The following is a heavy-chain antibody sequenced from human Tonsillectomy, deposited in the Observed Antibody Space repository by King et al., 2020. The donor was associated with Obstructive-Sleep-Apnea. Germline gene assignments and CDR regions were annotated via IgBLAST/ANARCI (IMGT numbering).Heavy chain of an antibody. CDR1: GFSLSTSGMC. Sequence: TLKESGPALVKPTQTLTLTCTFSGFSLSTSGMCVSWIRQPPGKALEWLALIDWDDDKYYSTSLKTRLTISKDTSKNQVVLTMTNMDPVDTATYYCARMKYYGSGSYSGGMDVWGQGTTVTVSS. CDR2: IDWDDDK. J-gene: IGHJ6*02. V-gene: IGHV2-70*01. CDR3: ARMKYYGSGSYSGGMDV. D-gene: IGHD3-10*01.